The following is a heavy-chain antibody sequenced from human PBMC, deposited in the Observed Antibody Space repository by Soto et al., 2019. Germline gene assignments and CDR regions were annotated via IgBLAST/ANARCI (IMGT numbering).Heavy chain of an antibody. Sequence: PSETLSLTCAVYGGPFSGYHWSCIRQPPGKGLGCVGRIKSKTDGGTTDYAAPVKGRFTISRDDSKNTLYLQMNSLKTEDTAVYYCTTSIVGIVVVITSGSAFDIWGQGTMVTVSS. CDR2: IKSKTDGGTT. CDR1: GGPFSGYH. CDR3: TTSIVGIVVVITSGSAFDI. D-gene: IGHD3-22*01. V-gene: IGHV3-15*01. J-gene: IGHJ3*02.